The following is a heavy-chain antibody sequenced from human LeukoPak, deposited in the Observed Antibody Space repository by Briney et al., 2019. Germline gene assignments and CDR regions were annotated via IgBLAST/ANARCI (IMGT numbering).Heavy chain of an antibody. CDR2: IKQDGSEK. V-gene: IGHV3-7*01. J-gene: IGHJ4*02. D-gene: IGHD3-3*01. Sequence: GGSLRLSCAASGFTFSSYWMSWVRQAPGKGLEWVANIKQDGSEKYYVDSVKGRFTISRDNAKNSLYLQMNSLRAEDTAVYYCARAANDFWSGSMGLDYWGQGTLVTVSS. CDR1: GFTFSSYW. CDR3: ARAANDFWSGSMGLDY.